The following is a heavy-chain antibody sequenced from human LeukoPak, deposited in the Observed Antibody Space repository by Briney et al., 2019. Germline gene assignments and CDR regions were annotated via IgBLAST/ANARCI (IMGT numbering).Heavy chain of an antibody. V-gene: IGHV1-18*01. D-gene: IGHD3-22*01. Sequence: ASVKVSCKAYDYTFAGYGISWVRQAPGQGLEWMGWINPNNGNTRYAENLQGRVTMTTDISTSTAYMELRSLRSDDTAVYYCARSTYYYDSSGYYPLYYFDYWGQGTLVTVSS. CDR2: INPNNGNT. CDR1: DYTFAGYG. J-gene: IGHJ4*02. CDR3: ARSTYYYDSSGYYPLYYFDY.